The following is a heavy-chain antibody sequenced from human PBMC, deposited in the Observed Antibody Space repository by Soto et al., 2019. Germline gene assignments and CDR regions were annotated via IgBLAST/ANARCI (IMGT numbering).Heavy chain of an antibody. D-gene: IGHD5-12*01. CDR2: ISYDGSNK. CDR1: GFTFSSYA. J-gene: IGHJ6*02. Sequence: QVQLVESGGGVVQPGRSLRLSCAASGFTFSSYAMHWVRQAPGKGLEWVAVISYDGSNKYYADSVKGRFTISRDNSKNTLYLQMHSLRAEDTAVYYCARDPDTPIVATIAGYYYGMDVWGQGTTVTVSS. V-gene: IGHV3-30-3*01. CDR3: ARDPDTPIVATIAGYYYGMDV.